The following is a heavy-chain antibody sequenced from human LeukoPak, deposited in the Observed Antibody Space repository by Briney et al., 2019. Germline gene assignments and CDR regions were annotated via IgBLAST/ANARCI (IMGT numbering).Heavy chain of an antibody. CDR1: GGSVRDYY. J-gene: IGHJ4*02. D-gene: IGHD2-2*01. Sequence: SETLSLTCAVSGGSVRDYYWSWIRQPPGKGLEWIAEIHHSGSTKYNPSLKSRVTISMDTSKNQFSLKLSSVTAADTAVYYCARGGRTSGNFDYWGQGTLVTVSS. CDR3: ARGGRTSGNFDY. CDR2: IHHSGST. V-gene: IGHV4-34*01.